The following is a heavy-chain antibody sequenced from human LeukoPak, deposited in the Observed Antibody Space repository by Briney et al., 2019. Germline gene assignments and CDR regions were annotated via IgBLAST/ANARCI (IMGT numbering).Heavy chain of an antibody. V-gene: IGHV3-7*01. J-gene: IGHJ4*02. Sequence: GGSLRLSCAPSGLTFSSYWMSWVRQAPGKGLEWVAYIKKKGSDKDYVDSVQGRFTISRDNATTSLYLQLSSLRAEDTAVYYCARVLSGVTGYTYGRGIDYWGQGTLVTVSS. CDR1: GLTFSSYW. CDR2: IKKKGSDK. CDR3: ARVLSGVTGYTYGRGIDY. D-gene: IGHD5-18*01.